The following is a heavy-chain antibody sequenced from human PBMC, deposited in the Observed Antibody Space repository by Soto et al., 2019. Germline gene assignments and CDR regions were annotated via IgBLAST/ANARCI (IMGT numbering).Heavy chain of an antibody. CDR2: INHSGST. V-gene: IGHV4-34*01. D-gene: IGHD3-3*01. CDR1: GGSFSGYY. J-gene: IGHJ5*02. CDR3: ARVVDFWSGYYSRWFDP. Sequence: SETLSLTCAVYGGSFSGYYWSWIRQPPGKGLEWIGEINHSGSTNYNPSLKSRVTISVDTSKNQFSLKLSSVTAADTAVYYCARVVDFWSGYYSRWFDPWGQGTLVTVSS.